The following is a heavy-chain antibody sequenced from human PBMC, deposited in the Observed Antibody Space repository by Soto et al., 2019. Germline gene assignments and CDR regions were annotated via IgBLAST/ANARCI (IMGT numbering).Heavy chain of an antibody. CDR3: ARTNYYDSSGPPDY. D-gene: IGHD3-22*01. CDR1: GFTFSSYS. J-gene: IGHJ4*02. Sequence: PXGSLGLSCAASGFTFSSYSMNWVRQAPGKGLEWVSYISSSSSTIYYADSVKGRFTISRDNAKNSLYLQMNSLRDEDTAVYYCARTNYYDSSGPPDYWGQGTLVTVSS. V-gene: IGHV3-48*02. CDR2: ISSSSSTI.